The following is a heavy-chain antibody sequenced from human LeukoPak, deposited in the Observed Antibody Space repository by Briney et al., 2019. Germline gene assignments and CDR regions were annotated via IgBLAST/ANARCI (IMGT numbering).Heavy chain of an antibody. Sequence: SETLSLTCTVSGGSISSHYWSWIRQPPGKGLEWIGYIYYSGSTNYNPSLKSRVTISVDTSKNQFSLKLSSVTAAGTAVYYCASLPAEMATKGGFDYWGQGTLVTVSS. CDR1: GGSISSHY. CDR2: IYYSGST. V-gene: IGHV4-59*11. CDR3: ASLPAEMATKGGFDY. D-gene: IGHD5-24*01. J-gene: IGHJ4*02.